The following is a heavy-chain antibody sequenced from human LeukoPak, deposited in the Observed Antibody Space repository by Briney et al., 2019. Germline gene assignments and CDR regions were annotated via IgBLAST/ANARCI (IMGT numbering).Heavy chain of an antibody. J-gene: IGHJ6*03. Sequence: GGSLRLSCAASGFTFSSYAMHWVRQAPGKGLEWVAVISYDGSNKYYADSVKGRFTISRDNSKNTLYLQMNSLRAEDTAVYYCARDDTKILMVVVPAANYYMDVWGKGATVTVSS. D-gene: IGHD2-2*01. CDR3: ARDDTKILMVVVPAANYYMDV. CDR1: GFTFSSYA. V-gene: IGHV3-30-3*01. CDR2: ISYDGSNK.